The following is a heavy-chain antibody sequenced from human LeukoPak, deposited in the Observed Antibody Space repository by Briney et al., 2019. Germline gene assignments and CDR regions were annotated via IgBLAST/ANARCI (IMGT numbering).Heavy chain of an antibody. J-gene: IGHJ4*02. V-gene: IGHV3-30*18. Sequence: PGGPLRLSCAASGFTFSSYGMHWVRQAPGKGLEWVAVISYDGSNKYYADSVKGRSTISRDNSKNTLYLQMNSLRAEDTAVYYCAKDSDFWSGYCDYWGQGTLVTVSS. CDR2: ISYDGSNK. CDR3: AKDSDFWSGYCDY. D-gene: IGHD3-3*01. CDR1: GFTFSSYG.